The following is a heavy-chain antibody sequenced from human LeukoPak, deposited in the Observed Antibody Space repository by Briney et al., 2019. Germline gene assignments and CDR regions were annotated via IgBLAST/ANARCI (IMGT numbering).Heavy chain of an antibody. CDR2: IIPIFGTA. CDR3: ARVITWFGETHFDY. D-gene: IGHD3-10*01. Sequence: ASVKVSCKASGVTFSSYAISWVRQAPGQGLEWMGGIIPIFGTANYAQKFQGRVTITADKSTSTAYMELSSLRSEDTAVYYCARVITWFGETHFDYWGQGTLVTVSS. J-gene: IGHJ4*02. V-gene: IGHV1-69*06. CDR1: GVTFSSYA.